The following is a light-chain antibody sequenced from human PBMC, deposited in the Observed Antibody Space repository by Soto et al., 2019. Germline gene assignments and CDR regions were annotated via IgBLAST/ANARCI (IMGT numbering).Light chain of an antibody. J-gene: IGKJ4*01. CDR3: QQYNNWPLS. V-gene: IGKV3-15*01. CDR1: QSGNTN. CDR2: GAS. Sequence: EIVMTQSPATLSVSPGERATLSCRASQSGNTNLAWYQQKPGQAPRFHIYGASTRATGIPARFSGSGSGTEFTLIISCLQSEDCAVYYCQQYNNWPLSFGGGTKVDI.